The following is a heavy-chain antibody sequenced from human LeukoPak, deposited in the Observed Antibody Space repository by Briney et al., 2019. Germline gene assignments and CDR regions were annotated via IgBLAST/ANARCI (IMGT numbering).Heavy chain of an antibody. CDR3: ARVLGGSGWYGDYFDY. J-gene: IGHJ4*02. Sequence: PGGSLRLSCAASGFTFSDYYMSWIRQAPGKGLVWVSRINSDGSSTSYADSVKGRFTISRDNAKNTLYLQMNSLRAEDTAVYYCARVLGGSGWYGDYFDYWGQGTLVTVSS. V-gene: IGHV3-74*01. CDR1: GFTFSDYY. CDR2: INSDGSST. D-gene: IGHD6-19*01.